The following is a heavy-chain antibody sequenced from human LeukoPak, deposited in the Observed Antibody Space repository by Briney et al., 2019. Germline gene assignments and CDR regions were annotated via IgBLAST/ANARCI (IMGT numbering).Heavy chain of an antibody. CDR1: GDSISSSY. J-gene: IGHJ4*02. CDR3: ARHPFSSSSIDN. V-gene: IGHV4-4*07. CDR2: MYSSGTI. Sequence: NPSETLSLTCTVSGDSISSSYWSWIRQPAGKGLEWIGRMYSSGTIKYNPSLKSRVTMSVDTSKNQFSLKVNSVTATDTAVYYCARHPFSSSSIDNWGQGTLVTVSS. D-gene: IGHD6-6*01.